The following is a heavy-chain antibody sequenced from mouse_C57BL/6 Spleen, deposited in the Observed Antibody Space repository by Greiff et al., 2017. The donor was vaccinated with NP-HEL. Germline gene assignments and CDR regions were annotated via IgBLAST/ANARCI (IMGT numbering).Heavy chain of an antibody. V-gene: IGHV1-64*01. Sequence: VKLQQPGAELVKPGASVKLSCKASGYTFTSYWMHWVKQRPGQGLEWIGMIHPNSGSTNYNEKFKSKATLTVDKSSSTAYMQLSSLTSEDSAVFCRTGSRGGNTPGSTLANWGKGTLVTVSA. CDR3: TGSRGGNTPGSTLAN. CDR2: IHPNSGST. J-gene: IGHJ3*01. CDR1: GYTFTSYW. D-gene: IGHD3-2*02.